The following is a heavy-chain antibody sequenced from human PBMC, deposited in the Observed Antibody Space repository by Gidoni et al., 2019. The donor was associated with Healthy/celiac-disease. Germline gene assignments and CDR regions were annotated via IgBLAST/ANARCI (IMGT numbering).Heavy chain of an antibody. J-gene: IGHJ4*02. CDR2: IYYSGST. Sequence: QVQLQESGPGLVKPSETLSLTCTASGGSISSYYWSWIRQPPGKGLEWIGYIYYSGSTNYNPSLKSRVTISVDTSKNQFSLKLSSVTAADTAVYYCARGGSGSYYDYWGQGTLVTVSS. CDR1: GGSISSYY. CDR3: ARGGSGSYYDY. D-gene: IGHD1-26*01. V-gene: IGHV4-59*01.